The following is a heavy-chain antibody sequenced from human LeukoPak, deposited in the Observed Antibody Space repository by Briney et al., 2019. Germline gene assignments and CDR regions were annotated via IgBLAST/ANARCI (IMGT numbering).Heavy chain of an antibody. J-gene: IGHJ6*02. CDR1: EHTLTELS. Sequence: ASVKVSCKVSEHTLTELSMHWVRQAPGKGLEWMGGFDPEDGEKIYAQKFQGRVTMTEDTSTDTAYMELSSLRSEDTAVYYCAGQSEATNYYYYGMDVWGQGTTVTVSS. D-gene: IGHD1-1*01. CDR2: FDPEDGEK. CDR3: AGQSEATNYYYYGMDV. V-gene: IGHV1-24*01.